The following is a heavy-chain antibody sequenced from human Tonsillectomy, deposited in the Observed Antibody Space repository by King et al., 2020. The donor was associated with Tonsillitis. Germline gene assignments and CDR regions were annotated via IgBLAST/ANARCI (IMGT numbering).Heavy chain of an antibody. V-gene: IGHV1-18*01. CDR1: GYSFSKYG. J-gene: IGHJ4*02. CDR2: ISAYNDNT. CDR3: ARDPLGYYDSSGYIDY. D-gene: IGHD3-22*01. Sequence: VQLVESGAEVKKPGASVKVSCKASGYSFSKYGISWVRQAPGQGLEWMGWISAYNDNTKYPQKLQGRVTMTTDTSTSTAYMELRSLRSDDTAVYYCARDPLGYYDSSGYIDYWGQGTLVTVSS.